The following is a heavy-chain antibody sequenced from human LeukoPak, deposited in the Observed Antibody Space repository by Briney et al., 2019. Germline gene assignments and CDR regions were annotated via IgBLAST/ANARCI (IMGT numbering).Heavy chain of an antibody. CDR2: IYYSGST. D-gene: IGHD3-22*01. CDR3: ARHYYDSSGYYYFIPYFDY. V-gene: IGHV4-59*01. CDR1: GGSISSYY. J-gene: IGHJ4*02. Sequence: SETLSLTCTVSGGSISSYYWSWIRQPPGKGLEWLGYIYYSGSTNYNPSLKSRVTISVDTSKNQFSLKLSSVTAADTAVYYCARHYYDSSGYYYFIPYFDYWGQGTLVTVAS.